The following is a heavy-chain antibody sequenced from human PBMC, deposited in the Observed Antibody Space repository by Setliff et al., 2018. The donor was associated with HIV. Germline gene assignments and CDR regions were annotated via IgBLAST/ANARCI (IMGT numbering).Heavy chain of an antibody. D-gene: IGHD3-10*01. CDR2: INYSGST. CDR3: ASLDGSESPYIYYSYMDV. Sequence: SETLSLTCTVSGGSISSNNYYWGWIRQPQGKGLEWIGSINYSGSTYQNPSLKSRVTISVDTSKNQISLKLSSVTAADTAVYYCASLDGSESPYIYYSYMDVWGKGTAVTVSS. CDR1: GGSISSNNYY. V-gene: IGHV4-39*01. J-gene: IGHJ6*03.